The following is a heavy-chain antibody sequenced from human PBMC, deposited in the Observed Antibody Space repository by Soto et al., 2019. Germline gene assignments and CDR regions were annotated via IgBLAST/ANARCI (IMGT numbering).Heavy chain of an antibody. CDR2: IGGSGTGGRT. CDR1: GLTFSTYA. CDR3: AKSPGRLDDYNSDYYGMDV. D-gene: IGHD4-4*01. Sequence: EVHLLASGGDLVQPGGSLRLSCTASGLTFSTYAMSWVRQAPGKGLEWVSAIGGSGTGGRTYYADSVTGRFTISGDNSKNTVYRQMNSLGADDTAVYYGAKSPGRLDDYNSDYYGMDVWGQGTTVTVSS. J-gene: IGHJ6*02. V-gene: IGHV3-23*01.